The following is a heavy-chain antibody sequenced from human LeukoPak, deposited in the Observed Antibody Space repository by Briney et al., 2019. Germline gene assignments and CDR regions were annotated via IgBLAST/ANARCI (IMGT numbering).Heavy chain of an antibody. CDR2: IHPSTGNP. V-gene: IGHV7-4-1*02. D-gene: IGHD3-22*01. CDR3: ARGNKYYYDSSGYYH. CDR1: GYTFTSYA. Sequence: ASVKVSCKASGYTFTSYAMNWVRQAPGQGLEWMGWIHPSTGNPTYAQGFTGRFVFSLDTSVSTTYLQISSLKAEDTAVYFCARGNKYYYDSSGYYHWGQGTLVTVSS. J-gene: IGHJ5*02.